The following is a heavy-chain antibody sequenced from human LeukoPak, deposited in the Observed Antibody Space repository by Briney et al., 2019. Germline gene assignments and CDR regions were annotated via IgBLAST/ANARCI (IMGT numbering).Heavy chain of an antibody. Sequence: ASVKVSCKASGYTFTGYHIHWVRQAPGQGLEWMGWIHPNSGETLYAQKFQGRVTMTRDTSISTAYMELSRLRSDDTAVYYCARGPAVAAKAYFDYWGQGTLVTVSS. J-gene: IGHJ4*02. D-gene: IGHD6-19*01. V-gene: IGHV1-2*02. CDR2: IHPNSGET. CDR3: ARGPAVAAKAYFDY. CDR1: GYTFTGYH.